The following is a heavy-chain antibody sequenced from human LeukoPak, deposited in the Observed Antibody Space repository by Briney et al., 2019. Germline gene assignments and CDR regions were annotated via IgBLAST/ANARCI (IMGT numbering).Heavy chain of an antibody. CDR2: ISAYNGNT. Sequence: GASVKVPCKASGYTFTSYGISWVRQAPGQGLEWMGWISAYNGNTNYAQKLQGRVTMTTDTSTSTAYMELRSLRPDDTAVYYCAGLSGSYLEESFDYWGQGTLVTVSS. CDR3: AGLSGSYLEESFDY. D-gene: IGHD1-26*01. CDR1: GYTFTSYG. V-gene: IGHV1-18*01. J-gene: IGHJ4*02.